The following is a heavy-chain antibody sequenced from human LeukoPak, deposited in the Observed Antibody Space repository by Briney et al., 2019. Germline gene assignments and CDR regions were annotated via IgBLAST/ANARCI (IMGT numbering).Heavy chain of an antibody. V-gene: IGHV4-34*01. D-gene: IGHD3-9*01. CDR3: ARGVRDLLPEDLLYYYYYGMDV. Sequence: SETLSLTCTVYGGSFSAYYWSWIRKPPGKGLEWIGEINHSGSTNYNPSLKSRVTISVDTSKNQFSLKLSSVTAADTAVYFCARGVRDLLPEDLLYYYYYGMDVWGQGTTVTVSS. CDR2: INHSGST. J-gene: IGHJ6*02. CDR1: GGSFSAYY.